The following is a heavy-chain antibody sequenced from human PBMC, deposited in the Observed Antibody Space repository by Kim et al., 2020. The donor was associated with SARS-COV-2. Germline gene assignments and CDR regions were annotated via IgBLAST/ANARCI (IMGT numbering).Heavy chain of an antibody. J-gene: IGHJ3*01. Sequence: YADSVKRRFTISRDNAKNTLFRQMNSLRDEDTAVYFCAKSTYPSTADAFDVGGQGTMVTVSS. D-gene: IGHD3-16*01. CDR3: AKSTYPSTADAFDV. V-gene: IGHV3-66*01.